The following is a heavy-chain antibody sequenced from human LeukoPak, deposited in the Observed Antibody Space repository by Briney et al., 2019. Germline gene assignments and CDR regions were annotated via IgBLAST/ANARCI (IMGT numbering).Heavy chain of an antibody. CDR3: ARAGEIAAAGTLYNWVDP. J-gene: IGHJ5*02. D-gene: IGHD6-13*01. V-gene: IGHV1-2*02. CDR1: GYTFTGYY. Sequence: ASVQVSCKASGYTFTGYYMHWVRQAPGQGLEWMGWINPNSGGTNYAQKFQGGVTMTRDTSISTAYMELSRLRSDDTAVYYCARAGEIAAAGTLYNWVDPWGQGTLVTVSS. CDR2: INPNSGGT.